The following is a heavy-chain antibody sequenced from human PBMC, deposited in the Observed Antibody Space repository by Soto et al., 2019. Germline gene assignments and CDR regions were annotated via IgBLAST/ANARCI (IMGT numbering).Heavy chain of an antibody. D-gene: IGHD2-15*01. V-gene: IGHV3-21*01. Sequence: SLRLSCAASGFTFSSYSMNWVRQAPGKGLEWVSSISSSSSYIYYADSVKGRFTISRDNAKNSLYLQMNSLRAEDTAVYYCARDRITVVVAANYYYYGMDVWGQGTTVTVSS. J-gene: IGHJ6*02. CDR1: GFTFSSYS. CDR3: ARDRITVVVAANYYYYGMDV. CDR2: ISSSSSYI.